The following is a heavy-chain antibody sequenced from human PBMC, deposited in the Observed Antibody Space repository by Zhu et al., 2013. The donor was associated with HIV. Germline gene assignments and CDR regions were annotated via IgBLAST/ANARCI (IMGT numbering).Heavy chain of an antibody. D-gene: IGHD2-2*01. V-gene: IGHV1-69*12. J-gene: IGHJ3*02. CDR2: IIPIFGIA. CDR3: ARGSPSGDIVVVPAAIGAFDI. Sequence: QVQLVQSGAEVKKPGSSVKVSCKASGGTFSSYAISWVRQAPGQGLEWMGWIIPIFGIANYAQKFQGRVTITADESTSTAYMELSSLRSEDTAVYYCARGSPSGDIVVVPAAIGAFDIWGQGTMVTVSS. CDR1: GGTFSSYA.